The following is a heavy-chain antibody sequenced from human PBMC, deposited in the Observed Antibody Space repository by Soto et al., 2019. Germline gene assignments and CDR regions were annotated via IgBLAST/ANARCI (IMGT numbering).Heavy chain of an antibody. CDR2: ISVSGGGT. J-gene: IGHJ2*01. CDR3: AKARGSRGAPGWHFDL. D-gene: IGHD3-16*01. Sequence: EVQLLESGGGLVQPGGSLRLSCAASGFTFSISAMSWVRQAPGEGLEWVSGISVSGGGTYYADSVKGRFTISRDNSKNTVYLQINALEADDTAVYYCAKARGSRGAPGWHFDLWGLGTLVTLSS. CDR1: GFTFSISA. V-gene: IGHV3-23*01.